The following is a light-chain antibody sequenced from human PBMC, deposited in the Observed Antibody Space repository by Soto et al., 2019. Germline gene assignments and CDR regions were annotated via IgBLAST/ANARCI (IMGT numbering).Light chain of an antibody. CDR2: DVS. V-gene: IGLV2-14*03. CDR1: SSDVGGYNY. Sequence: QPASVSGSPGQSITISCTGTSSDVGGYNYVSWYQHHPGKAPKLMIYDVSNRPSGVSNRFSGSKSGNTASLTSSGLQPEDEADYYCSSYTTSNTRQIVFGTGTKLTVL. CDR3: SSYTTSNTRQIV. J-gene: IGLJ1*01.